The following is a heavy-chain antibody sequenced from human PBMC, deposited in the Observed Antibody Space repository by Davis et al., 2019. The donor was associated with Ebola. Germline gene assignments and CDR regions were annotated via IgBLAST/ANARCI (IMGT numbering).Heavy chain of an antibody. D-gene: IGHD2-15*01. V-gene: IGHV1-2*04. CDR1: GYTFTGYY. Sequence: AASVKVSCKASGYTFTGYYIHWVRQAPGQGLEWMGWINPHSGDTKYSQKFQGWVTITRYTPISTAYMELNRLTSDDTAVYYCARDRVCSGATCYAYFDFWGQGTLVTVSS. J-gene: IGHJ4*02. CDR2: INPHSGDT. CDR3: ARDRVCSGATCYAYFDF.